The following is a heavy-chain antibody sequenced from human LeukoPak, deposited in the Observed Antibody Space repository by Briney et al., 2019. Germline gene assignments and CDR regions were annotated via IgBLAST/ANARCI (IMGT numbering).Heavy chain of an antibody. J-gene: IGHJ4*02. CDR1: GFTFSSYG. CDR3: AREGRAMTTVTKGGY. V-gene: IGHV3-30*03. D-gene: IGHD4-17*01. Sequence: PGRSLRLSCAASGFTFSSYGMHWVRQAPGKGLEWVAVISYDGSNKYYADSVKGRFTISRDNSKNTLYLQMNSLRAEDTAVYYCAREGRAMTTVTKGGYWGQGTLVTVSS. CDR2: ISYDGSNK.